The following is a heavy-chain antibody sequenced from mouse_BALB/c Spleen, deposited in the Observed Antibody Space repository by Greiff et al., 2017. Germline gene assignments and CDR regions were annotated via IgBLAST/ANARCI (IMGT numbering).Heavy chain of an antibody. V-gene: IGHV1-87*01. J-gene: IGHJ1*01. Sequence: QVQLQQSGAELARPGASVNLSCKASGYTFTSYWMQWVKQRPGQGLEWIGAIYPGDGDTRYTQKFKGKATLTADKSSSTAYMQLSSLASEDSAVYYCARSDYGSSYWYFDVWGAGTTVTVSS. CDR3: ARSDYGSSYWYFDV. D-gene: IGHD1-1*01. CDR2: IYPGDGDT. CDR1: GYTFTSYW.